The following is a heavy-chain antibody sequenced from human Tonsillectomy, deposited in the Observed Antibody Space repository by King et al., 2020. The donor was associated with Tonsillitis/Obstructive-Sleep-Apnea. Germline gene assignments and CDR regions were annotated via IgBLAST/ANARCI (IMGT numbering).Heavy chain of an antibody. Sequence: TLKESGPTLVKPTQTLTLTCIFSGFSLSTTGLGVGWIRQPPGKALEWLALIYWDDDKRFSPSLKSRLTITKDTSKDQVVLTMTNMDPVDTATYYCAHSRGYCSGASCPSHWFDPWGQGTLVTVSS. J-gene: IGHJ5*02. D-gene: IGHD2-15*01. CDR2: IYWDDDK. CDR1: GFSLSTTGLG. CDR3: AHSRGYCSGASCPSHWFDP. V-gene: IGHV2-5*02.